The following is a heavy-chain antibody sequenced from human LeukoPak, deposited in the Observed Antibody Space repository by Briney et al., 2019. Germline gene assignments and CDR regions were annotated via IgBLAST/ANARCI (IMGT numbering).Heavy chain of an antibody. CDR1: GFTFSSYW. CDR2: IKQDGSEK. D-gene: IGHD2-2*02. V-gene: IGHV3-7*01. CDR3: ARDKDYTSSADL. J-gene: IGHJ5*02. Sequence: GGSLRLSCAASGFTFSSYWMNWVRQAPGKGLEWVANIKQDGSEKHYVDSMRGRFTISRDNAKNSLYLQMNSLRVEDTAVYYCARDKDYTSSADLWGQGTLVTVSS.